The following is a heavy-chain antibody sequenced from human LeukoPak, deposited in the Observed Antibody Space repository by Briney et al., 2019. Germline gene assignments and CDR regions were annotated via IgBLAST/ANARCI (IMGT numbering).Heavy chain of an antibody. J-gene: IGHJ4*02. CDR1: GFTFNNYA. Sequence: GGSLRLSCAASGFTFNNYAMNWVRQAPGKAREWGSSISGGGETTYYADSAKGRFTISRDNSQNTLYLQMNSLRAEDTAVYYCARDYADYVGYFFFDYWGQGTLVTVSS. CDR3: ARDYADYVGYFFFDY. V-gene: IGHV3-23*01. CDR2: ISGGGETT. D-gene: IGHD4-17*01.